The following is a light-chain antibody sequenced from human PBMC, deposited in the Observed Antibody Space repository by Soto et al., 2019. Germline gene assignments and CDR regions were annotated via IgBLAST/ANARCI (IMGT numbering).Light chain of an antibody. Sequence: QSALTQPPSASGAPGQRVTISCSGSGSNIGNNYVSWYQQLPGTAPKLLIYSNDQRPSGVPDRFSGSKSGTSASLAISGLRSEDEAEYSCAAWDDNLIGVVFGGGTKVTVL. CDR1: GSNIGNNY. CDR3: AAWDDNLIGVV. V-gene: IGLV1-47*01. J-gene: IGLJ2*01. CDR2: SND.